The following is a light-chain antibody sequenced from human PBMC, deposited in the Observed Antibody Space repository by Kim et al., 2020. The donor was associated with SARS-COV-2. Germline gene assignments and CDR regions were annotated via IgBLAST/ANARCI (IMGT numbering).Light chain of an antibody. CDR3: SSYTTGTTLV. V-gene: IGLV2-14*03. Sequence: GQSSTVSCTGTSSDVGGYNYVAWYQQHPGKAPKLMIFEVRNRPSGVSDRFSGSKSGNTASLTISGLQAEDEADYHCSSYTTGTTLVFGTGTKVTVL. CDR1: SSDVGGYNY. J-gene: IGLJ1*01. CDR2: EVR.